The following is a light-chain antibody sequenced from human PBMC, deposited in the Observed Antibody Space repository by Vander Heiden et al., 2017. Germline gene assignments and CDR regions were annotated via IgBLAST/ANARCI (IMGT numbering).Light chain of an antibody. CDR3: QQTYSDPST. CDR1: QSISNY. V-gene: IGKV1-39*01. CDR2: EAS. J-gene: IGKJ4*02. Sequence: DIQMTHSPSSLSASVGDRVTITCRASQSISNYLNWYQQKPGKAPKRLIYEASSLQGGVPSRFSGSGSGTDFTLTISSLQPEDFATYYCQQTYSDPSTFGGGTKVEIK.